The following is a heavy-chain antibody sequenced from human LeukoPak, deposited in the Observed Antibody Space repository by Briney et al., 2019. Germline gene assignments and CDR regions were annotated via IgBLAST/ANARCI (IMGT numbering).Heavy chain of an antibody. CDR3: ARIRRDSSGYFVYYFDY. CDR1: GYTFTCYY. CDR2: INPNSGGT. J-gene: IGHJ4*02. V-gene: IGHV1-2*02. Sequence: ASVKVSCKASGYTFTCYYMHWVRQAPGQGLEWMGWINPNSGGTNYAQKFQGRVTMTRDTSISTAYMELSRLRSDDTAVYYCARIRRDSSGYFVYYFDYWGQGTLVTVSS. D-gene: IGHD3-22*01.